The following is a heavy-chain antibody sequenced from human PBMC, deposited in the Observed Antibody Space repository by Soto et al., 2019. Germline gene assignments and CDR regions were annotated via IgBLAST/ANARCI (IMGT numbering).Heavy chain of an antibody. V-gene: IGHV4-31*03. CDR3: ARDQDKVGAFDI. J-gene: IGHJ3*02. CDR2: IYYSGST. D-gene: IGHD5-12*01. CDR1: GGSISSGGYY. Sequence: QVQLQESGPGLVKPSQTLSLTCTVSGGSISSGGYYWSWIRQHPGKGLEWIGYIYYSGSTYYNLSLRSRVTISVDTSKNQFSLKLSSVTAADTAVYYCARDQDKVGAFDIWGQGTMVTVSS.